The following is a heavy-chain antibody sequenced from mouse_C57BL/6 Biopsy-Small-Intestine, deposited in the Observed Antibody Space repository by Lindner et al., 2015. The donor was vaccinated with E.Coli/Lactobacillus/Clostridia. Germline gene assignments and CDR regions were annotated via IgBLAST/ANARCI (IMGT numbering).Heavy chain of an antibody. V-gene: IGHV1-84*02. D-gene: IGHD3-2*02. CDR1: GFTFTGYY. CDR2: THPNGGT. CDR3: TRLRSAADKYFDY. Sequence: SVKVSCKASGFTFTGYYIHWVRQAPGQGLEWMGWTHPNGGTSYAQKFRGRVTMTRDTSISTAYMELSSLRSDDTAVYYCTRLRSAADKYFDYWGQGTLVTVSS. J-gene: IGHJ2*01.